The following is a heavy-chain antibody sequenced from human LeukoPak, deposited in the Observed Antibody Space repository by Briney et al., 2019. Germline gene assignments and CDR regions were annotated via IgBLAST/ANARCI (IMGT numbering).Heavy chain of an antibody. Sequence: GGSLRLSCEASGFTFRSYWMSWVRQAPGKGLEWVANINQGGSVKYYADSVKGRFTISRDDAKNSLYVQMNSLRDEDTAVYYCARVGYSGWNLEYWGQGTLVTVSS. CDR2: INQGGSVK. CDR1: GFTFRSYW. V-gene: IGHV3-7*01. CDR3: ARVGYSGWNLEY. D-gene: IGHD5-12*01. J-gene: IGHJ4*02.